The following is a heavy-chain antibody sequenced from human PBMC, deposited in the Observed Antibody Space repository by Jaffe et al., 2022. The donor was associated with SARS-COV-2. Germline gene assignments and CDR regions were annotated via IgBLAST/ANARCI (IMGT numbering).Heavy chain of an antibody. CDR2: INHSGST. CDR3: ARGRYDILTGARGYYYYMDV. J-gene: IGHJ6*03. Sequence: QVQLQQWGAGLLKPSETLSLTCAVYGGSFSGYYWSWIRQPPGKGLEWIGEINHSGSTNYNPSLKSRVTISVDTSKNQFSLKLSSVTAADTAVYYCARGRYDILTGARGYYYYMDVWGKGTTVTVSS. V-gene: IGHV4-34*01. CDR1: GGSFSGYY. D-gene: IGHD3-9*01.